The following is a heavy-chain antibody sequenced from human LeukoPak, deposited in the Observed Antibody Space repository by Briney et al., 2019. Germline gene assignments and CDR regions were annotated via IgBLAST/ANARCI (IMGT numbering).Heavy chain of an antibody. CDR1: GDSVSSNSAA. CDR3: SVATTFVLD. V-gene: IGHV6-1*01. CDR2: TYYRSKWYN. J-gene: IGHJ4*02. D-gene: IGHD2/OR15-2a*01. Sequence: SQTLSLTCAISGDSVSSNSAAWNWIRQSPSRGLEWLGRTYYRSKWYNDYTLSVKSRITINPDTSKNQFSLKLSSVTAADTAVYYCSVATTFVLDWGQGTLVTVSS.